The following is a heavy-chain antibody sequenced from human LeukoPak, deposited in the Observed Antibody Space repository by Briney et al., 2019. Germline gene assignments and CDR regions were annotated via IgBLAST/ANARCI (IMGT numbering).Heavy chain of an antibody. V-gene: IGHV3-30-3*01. Sequence: GGSLRLSCAASGFTFSSYAMHWVRQAPGKGLEWVAVISYDGSNKYYADSVKGRFTISRDNSKNTLYLQMNSLRAEDTAVYYCARVGYYDSSGYLDAFDIWGQGTMVTVSS. CDR1: GFTFSSYA. CDR2: ISYDGSNK. D-gene: IGHD3-22*01. J-gene: IGHJ3*02. CDR3: ARVGYYDSSGYLDAFDI.